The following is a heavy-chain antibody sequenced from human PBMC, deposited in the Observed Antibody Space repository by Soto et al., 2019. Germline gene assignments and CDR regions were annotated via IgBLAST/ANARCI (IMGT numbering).Heavy chain of an antibody. CDR2: IIPIFGTA. CDR3: AREQLYFSYIRGVPSAFDI. Sequence: QVQLVQSGAEVKKPGSSVKVSCKASGGTFSSYAISWVRQAPGQGLEWMGGIIPIFGTANYAQKFQGRVTITADESTSTAYMELSSLRSEDTAVYYCAREQLYFSYIRGVPSAFDICAHGTMVTVSS. D-gene: IGHD3-10*01. V-gene: IGHV1-69*01. CDR1: GGTFSSYA. J-gene: IGHJ3*02.